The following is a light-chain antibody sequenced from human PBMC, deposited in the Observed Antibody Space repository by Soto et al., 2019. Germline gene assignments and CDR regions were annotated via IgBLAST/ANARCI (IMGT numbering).Light chain of an antibody. V-gene: IGLV2-8*01. CDR1: SSDVGAYNY. CDR3: ALIETPKTLFHI. CDR2: EVS. J-gene: IGLJ1*01. Sequence: QSVLTQPPSTSGSPGQSVTISCTGTSSDVGAYNYVSWYQQLPGKAPKLIIYEVSKRPSGVPDRFSGSKSGNTASLTVSGLPVEDAPHFTCALIETPKTLFHIFRNGTRVTVL.